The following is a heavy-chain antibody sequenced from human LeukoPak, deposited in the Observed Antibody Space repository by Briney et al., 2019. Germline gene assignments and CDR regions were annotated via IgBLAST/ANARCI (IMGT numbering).Heavy chain of an antibody. V-gene: IGHV1-18*01. CDR2: ISAYNGNT. CDR1: GYTFTSYG. CDR3: ARASTRYYYYYYMDV. D-gene: IGHD6-6*01. Sequence: ASVKVSCKASGYTFTSYGISWVRQAPGQGLEWMGWISAYNGNTNYAQKLQGRVTMTTDTSTSTAYMELRSLRSEDTAVYYCARASTRYYYYYYMDVWGKGTTVTISS. J-gene: IGHJ6*03.